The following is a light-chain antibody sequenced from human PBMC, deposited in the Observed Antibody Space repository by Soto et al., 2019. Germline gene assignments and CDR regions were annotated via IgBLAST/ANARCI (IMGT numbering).Light chain of an antibody. V-gene: IGLV2-23*01. CDR2: EGN. CDR3: CSYAGSSTVI. J-gene: IGLJ2*01. CDR1: SGDIGTYNL. Sequence: QSALTQPASVSGSPGQSITISCTGTSGDIGTYNLVSWYQQHPGRAPKLIIFEGNKRPSGVSNRFSGSKSGNTASLTISGLQAEDEADYHRCSYAGSSTVICGGGTKLTVL.